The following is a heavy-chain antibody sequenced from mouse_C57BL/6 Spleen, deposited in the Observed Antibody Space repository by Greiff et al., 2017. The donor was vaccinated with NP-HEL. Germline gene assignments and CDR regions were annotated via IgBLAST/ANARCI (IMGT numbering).Heavy chain of an antibody. V-gene: IGHV1-50*01. CDR3: ARVLLRSPYAMDY. Sequence: QVQLQQPGAELVKPGASVKLSCKASGYTFTSYWMQWVKQRPGQGLEWIGEIDPSDSYTNYNQKFKGKATLTVDPSSSTAYMQLSSLTSEDSAVYYCARVLLRSPYAMDYWGQGTSVTVSS. CDR1: GYTFTSYW. CDR2: IDPSDSYT. D-gene: IGHD1-1*01. J-gene: IGHJ4*01.